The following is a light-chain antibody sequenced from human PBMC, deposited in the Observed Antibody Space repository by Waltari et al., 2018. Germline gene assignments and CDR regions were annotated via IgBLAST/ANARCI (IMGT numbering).Light chain of an antibody. Sequence: QSALTQPASVSGSPGQSITISCTGTRSDVGSYNLFSWYQQHPGKAPKLMIYEVSKRPSGVSNRFSGSKSGNTASLTISGLQAEDEADYYCCSYAGSSTFVVFGGGTKLTVL. V-gene: IGLV2-23*02. CDR1: RSDVGSYNL. CDR3: CSYAGSSTFVV. J-gene: IGLJ2*01. CDR2: EVS.